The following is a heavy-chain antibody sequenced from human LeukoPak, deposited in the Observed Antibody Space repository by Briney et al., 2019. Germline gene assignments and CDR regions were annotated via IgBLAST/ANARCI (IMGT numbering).Heavy chain of an antibody. Sequence: GGSLRLSCAASGFSFDDYAMHWVRQAPGKGLEWVSAISWNGNSIVYADSVKGRFTIARDNAKNSLYLQMNSLRAEDTAVYYCARASGSYLAFDYWGQGTLVTVSS. J-gene: IGHJ4*02. V-gene: IGHV3-9*01. CDR3: ARASGSYLAFDY. D-gene: IGHD1-26*01. CDR1: GFSFDDYA. CDR2: ISWNGNSI.